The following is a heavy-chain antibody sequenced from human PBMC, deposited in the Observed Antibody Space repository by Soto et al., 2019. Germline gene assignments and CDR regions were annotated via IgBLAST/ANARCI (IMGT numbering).Heavy chain of an antibody. Sequence: GGSLRLSCAASGFTFSSYSMNWVRQAPGKGLEWVSSISSSSSYIYYADSVKGRFTISRDNAKNSLYLQMNSLRAEDTAVYYCARDQAVVVPAARNYGMDVWGRGTTVTVSS. CDR3: ARDQAVVVPAARNYGMDV. J-gene: IGHJ6*02. CDR1: GFTFSSYS. V-gene: IGHV3-21*01. D-gene: IGHD2-2*01. CDR2: ISSSSSYI.